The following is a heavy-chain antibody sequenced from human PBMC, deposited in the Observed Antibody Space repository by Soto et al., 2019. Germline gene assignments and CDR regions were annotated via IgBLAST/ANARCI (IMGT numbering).Heavy chain of an antibody. J-gene: IGHJ5*02. CDR3: ASGSSGWYDNWFDP. Sequence: PGGSLRLSCAASGFSISDYYMSWIRQAPGKGLEWLAYISQSYSYTNYADSVKGRFTISRGNSKNTLYLQMNSLRAEDTAVYYCASGSSGWYDNWFDPWGQGTQVTVSS. V-gene: IGHV3-11*06. CDR2: ISQSYSYT. D-gene: IGHD6-19*01. CDR1: GFSISDYY.